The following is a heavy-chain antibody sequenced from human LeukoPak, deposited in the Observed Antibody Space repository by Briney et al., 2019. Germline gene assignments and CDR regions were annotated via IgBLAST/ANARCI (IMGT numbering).Heavy chain of an antibody. V-gene: IGHV1-46*01. J-gene: IGHJ4*02. CDR2: IYPGDGST. CDR3: ARDQEGFDY. Sequence: ASVKVSCKASGYIFTSNYIHWVRQAPGQGLEWMGMIYPGDGSTSYAQRFQDRVTVIRDTSTSTVHMELSGLRSEDTAVYYCARDQEGFDYWGQGTQVTVSP. CDR1: GYIFTSNY.